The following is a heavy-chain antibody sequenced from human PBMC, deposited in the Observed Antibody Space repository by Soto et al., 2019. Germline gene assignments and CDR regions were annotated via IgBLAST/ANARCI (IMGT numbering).Heavy chain of an antibody. Sequence: EVLLLESGGGLVQPGGSLRLSCAASGFTFSTYAMSWVRQAPGKGLAWVSGISGSGVSTYYADSVKGRFTISRDNSNNTLYLQMNSLSAEDTAVYYCAKEHHYSSSWSEFDYWGQGTLVTVSS. J-gene: IGHJ4*02. CDR1: GFTFSTYA. V-gene: IGHV3-23*01. D-gene: IGHD6-13*01. CDR3: AKEHHYSSSWSEFDY. CDR2: ISGSGVST.